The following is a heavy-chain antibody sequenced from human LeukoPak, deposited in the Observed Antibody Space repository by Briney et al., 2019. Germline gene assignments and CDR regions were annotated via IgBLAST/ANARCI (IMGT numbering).Heavy chain of an antibody. CDR1: GGSISSGGYY. V-gene: IGHV4-30-2*01. J-gene: IGHJ4*02. D-gene: IGHD6-19*01. CDR3: ARERIAVAGTGLDY. CDR2: IYHSGST. Sequence: SEALSLTCTVSGGSISSGGYYWSWIRQPPGKGLEWIGYIYHSGSTYYNPSLKSRVTISVDRSKNQFSLKLSSVTAADTAVYYCARERIAVAGTGLDYWGQGTLVTVSS.